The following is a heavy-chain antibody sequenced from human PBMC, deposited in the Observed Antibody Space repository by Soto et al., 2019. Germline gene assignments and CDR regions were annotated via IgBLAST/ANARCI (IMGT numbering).Heavy chain of an antibody. CDR3: ARDGLVRGVTLRWFDP. Sequence: ASVKVSCKASGGTFSSYAISWVRQAPGQGLEWMGGIIPIFGTANYAQKFQGRVTITADESTSTAYMELSSLRSEDTAVYYCARDGLVRGVTLRWFDPWGQGTLVTVPQ. CDR2: IIPIFGTA. D-gene: IGHD3-10*01. CDR1: GGTFSSYA. V-gene: IGHV1-69*13. J-gene: IGHJ5*02.